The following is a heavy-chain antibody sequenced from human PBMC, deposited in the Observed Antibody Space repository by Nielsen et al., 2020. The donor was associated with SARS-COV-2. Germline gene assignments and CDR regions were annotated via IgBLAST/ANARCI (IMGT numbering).Heavy chain of an antibody. Sequence: VRQAPGKGLEWVAFIRYDGSNKYYADSVKGRFTISRDNSKNTLYLQMNSLRAEDTAVYSCARGGRAPDYWGQGTLVTVSS. CDR3: ARGGRAPDY. V-gene: IGHV3-30*02. J-gene: IGHJ4*02. CDR2: IRYDGSNK.